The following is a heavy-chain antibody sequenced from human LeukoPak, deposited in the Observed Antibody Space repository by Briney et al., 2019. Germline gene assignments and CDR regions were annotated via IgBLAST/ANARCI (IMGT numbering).Heavy chain of an antibody. D-gene: IGHD6-13*01. J-gene: IGHJ4*02. V-gene: IGHV3-48*02. CDR2: VSPSSTTI. Sequence: GGSLRLSCAASGFTFTTYSMSWVRQAPGKGLEWGSYVSPSSTTIYYADSVKGRFTISRDNAKNSLFLQMNSLRDEDTAVYYCARTGGSAAAALQLDHWGQGTLVTASS. CDR1: GFTFTTYS. CDR3: ARTGGSAAAALQLDH.